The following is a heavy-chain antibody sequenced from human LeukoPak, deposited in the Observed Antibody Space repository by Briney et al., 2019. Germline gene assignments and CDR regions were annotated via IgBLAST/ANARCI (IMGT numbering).Heavy chain of an antibody. CDR2: INPDGGS. D-gene: IGHD3-10*01. CDR1: GFTFSDYA. V-gene: IGHV3-23*01. Sequence: GGSLRLSCQASGFTFSDYAMSWVRQAPGKGLEWVSSINPDGGSFFADSVKGRFTISRDDSRSVVSLQMNTLSAEDTAVYYCARSGVATCHYWGQGILVTVSS. CDR3: ARSGVATCHY. J-gene: IGHJ4*02.